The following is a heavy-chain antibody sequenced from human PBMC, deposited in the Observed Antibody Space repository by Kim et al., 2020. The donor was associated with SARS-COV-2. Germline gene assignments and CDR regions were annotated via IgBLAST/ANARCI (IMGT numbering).Heavy chain of an antibody. D-gene: IGHD3-10*01. V-gene: IGHV4-34*01. CDR1: GGSFSGYY. J-gene: IGHJ5*02. Sequence: ETLSLTCAVYGGSFSGYYWSWIRQPPGKGLEWIGEINHSGSTNYNPSLKSRVTISVDTSKNQFSLKLSSVTAADTAVYYCARGIPVVRYYYGSGTAAGNWFDPWGQGTLVTVSS. CDR3: ARGIPVVRYYYGSGTAAGNWFDP. CDR2: INHSGST.